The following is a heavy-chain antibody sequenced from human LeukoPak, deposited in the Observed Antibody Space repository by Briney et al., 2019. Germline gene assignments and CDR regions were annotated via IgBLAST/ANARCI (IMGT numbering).Heavy chain of an antibody. V-gene: IGHV4-39*07. J-gene: IGHJ4*02. CDR3: ARGPGYYLEGGFDY. CDR1: GGSISGSSYY. Sequence: SETLSLTCTVSGGSISGSSYYWGWIRQPPGKGLEWIGSIYYSGCTYYNPSLKSRVTISVDTSKNQFSLKLSSVTAADTAVYYCARGPGYYLEGGFDYWGQGTLVTVSS. D-gene: IGHD3-22*01. CDR2: IYYSGCT.